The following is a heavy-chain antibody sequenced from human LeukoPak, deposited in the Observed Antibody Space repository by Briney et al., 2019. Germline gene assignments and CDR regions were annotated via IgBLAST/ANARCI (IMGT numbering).Heavy chain of an antibody. D-gene: IGHD6-6*01. V-gene: IGHV3-74*01. CDR3: AKDTRGIAARPGLFYYYYYMDV. J-gene: IGHJ6*03. Sequence: PGGSLRLSCAASGFTFSSYWMHWVRQAPGKGLVWVSRINSDGSSTSYADSVKGRFTISRDNAKNTLYLQMNSLRTEDTALYYCAKDTRGIAARPGLFYYYYYMDVWGKGTTVTVSS. CDR2: INSDGSST. CDR1: GFTFSSYW.